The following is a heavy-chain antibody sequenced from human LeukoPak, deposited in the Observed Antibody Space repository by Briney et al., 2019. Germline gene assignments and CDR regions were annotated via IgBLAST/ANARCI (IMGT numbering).Heavy chain of an antibody. CDR3: ARHGRYSSSPSGWSDY. J-gene: IGHJ4*02. V-gene: IGHV5-51*01. CDR1: GYSFTDYW. D-gene: IGHD6-6*01. Sequence: GESLKISCKGSGYSFTDYWIGWVRQLPGKGLEWMGIIYPSDSDIRYSPSFKGQVTISADKSITTAYLEWSSLQASDTAMYYCARHGRYSSSPSGWSDYWGQGTMVTVSS. CDR2: IYPSDSDI.